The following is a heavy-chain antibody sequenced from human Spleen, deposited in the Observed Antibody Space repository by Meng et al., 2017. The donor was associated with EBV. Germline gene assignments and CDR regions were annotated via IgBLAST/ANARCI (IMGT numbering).Heavy chain of an antibody. Sequence: QVNLAQSGSELKNPGASVKFSCNASGYPFTYHAVHWVRQAPGQGLEWMGWINTNTGNPTYAQGFTGRFVFSLDTSVTTAYLQISSLKAEDTAVYYCARDGSYYGSGNIFDFWGQGTLVTVSS. V-gene: IGHV7-4-1*01. J-gene: IGHJ4*02. CDR3: ARDGSYYGSGNIFDF. CDR1: GYPFTYHA. D-gene: IGHD3-10*01. CDR2: INTNTGNP.